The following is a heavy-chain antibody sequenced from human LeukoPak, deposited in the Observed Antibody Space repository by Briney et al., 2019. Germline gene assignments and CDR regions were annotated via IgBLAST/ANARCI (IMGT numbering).Heavy chain of an antibody. CDR3: ARDRTTSRYCSGGSCYSAWTDFDY. Sequence: ASVKVSCKASGYTFTGYYMHWVRQAPGQGLEWMGWINPNSGGTNYAQKFQGRATMTRDTSISTAYMELSRLRSDDTAVYYCARDRTTSRYCSGGSCYSAWTDFDYWGQGTLVTVSS. J-gene: IGHJ4*02. CDR1: GYTFTGYY. D-gene: IGHD2-15*01. CDR2: INPNSGGT. V-gene: IGHV1-2*02.